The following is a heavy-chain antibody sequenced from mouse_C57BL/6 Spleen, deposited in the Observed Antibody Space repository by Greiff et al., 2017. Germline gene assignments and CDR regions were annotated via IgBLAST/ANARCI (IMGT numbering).Heavy chain of an antibody. J-gene: IGHJ4*01. CDR1: GFTFSDYY. CDR3: ARGYYYGSPIAMDY. V-gene: IGHV5-16*01. Sequence: DVKLVESEGGLVQPGSSMKLSCTASGFTFSDYYMAWVRQVPEKGLEWVANINYDGSSTYYLDSLKSRFIISRDNAKNILYLQMSSLKSEDTATYYCARGYYYGSPIAMDYWGQGTSVTVSS. CDR2: INYDGSST. D-gene: IGHD1-1*01.